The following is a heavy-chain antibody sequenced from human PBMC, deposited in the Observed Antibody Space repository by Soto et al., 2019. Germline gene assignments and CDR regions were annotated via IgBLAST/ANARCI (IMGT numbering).Heavy chain of an antibody. CDR3: AKTEYDYIWGSFGRY. J-gene: IGHJ4*02. D-gene: IGHD3-16*01. V-gene: IGHV3-23*01. Sequence: EVQLLESGGGLVQPGGSLRLSCAASGFTFSSYAMSWVRQAPGKGLEWVSAISGSGGSTYYADSVKGRFTISRDNSENTLYLQMNSLRAVDTAVYYCAKTEYDYIWGSFGRYWGQGTLVTVSS. CDR2: ISGSGGST. CDR1: GFTFSSYA.